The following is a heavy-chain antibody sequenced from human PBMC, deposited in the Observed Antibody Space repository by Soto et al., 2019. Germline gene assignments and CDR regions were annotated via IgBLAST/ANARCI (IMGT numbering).Heavy chain of an antibody. J-gene: IGHJ4*02. Sequence: ASVKVSCKASGYTFTSYGISWVRQAPGQGLEWMGWISAYNGNTNYAQKLQGIVTMTTDTSTSTAYMELRSLRSDDTAVYYCARGRVRLGGVIVIPGTKRFEYFAYWGQGTLVTVSS. CDR3: ARGRVRLGGVIVIPGTKRFEYFAY. CDR2: ISAYNGNT. D-gene: IGHD3-16*02. V-gene: IGHV1-18*01. CDR1: GYTFTSYG.